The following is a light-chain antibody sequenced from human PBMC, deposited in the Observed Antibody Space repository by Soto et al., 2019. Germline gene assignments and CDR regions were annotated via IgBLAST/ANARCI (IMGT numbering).Light chain of an antibody. CDR2: DVS. V-gene: IGLV2-11*01. J-gene: IGLJ1*01. Sequence: QSVLTQPRPVSGSPGQSVTISCTGSSSDIGDYSYVSWYQQHPGNAPQLIIYDVSKRPSGVPDRFSASKHGNTASLTLSGLQAEDEACYYCCSYAADYTVVVGTGTKVTVL. CDR3: CSYAADYTVV. CDR1: SSDIGDYSY.